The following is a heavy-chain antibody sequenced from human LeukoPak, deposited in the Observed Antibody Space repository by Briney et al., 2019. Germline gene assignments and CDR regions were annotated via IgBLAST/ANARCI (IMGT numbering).Heavy chain of an antibody. V-gene: IGHV1-46*01. D-gene: IGHD2-15*01. CDR3: ARVGSGYCSGGSCYFDY. CDR1: GYTFTSYY. J-gene: IGHJ4*02. Sequence: ASVKVSCKASGYTFTSYYMHWVRQAPGQGLEWMGIINPSGGSTSYAQKFQGRVTITADESTSTAYMELSSLRSEDTAVYYCARVGSGYCSGGSCYFDYWGQGTLVTVSS. CDR2: INPSGGST.